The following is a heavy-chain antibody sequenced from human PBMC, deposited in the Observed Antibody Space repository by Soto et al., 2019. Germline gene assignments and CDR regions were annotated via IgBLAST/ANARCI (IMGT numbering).Heavy chain of an antibody. CDR2: ISGSGESI. V-gene: IGHV3-23*01. J-gene: IGHJ6*02. D-gene: IGHD6-13*01. CDR3: ARDGHGSDWYTYYFYTLAV. Sequence: EVHLSESGGGLVQPGESLRISCAASGFIFSDYAMTWVRQAPGRGLEWVSGISGSGESIYYADSVEGRFTISRDNSKNTLYLQMNSLRGEDTAVYYCARDGHGSDWYTYYFYTLAVWGQGTTVTVSS. CDR1: GFIFSDYA.